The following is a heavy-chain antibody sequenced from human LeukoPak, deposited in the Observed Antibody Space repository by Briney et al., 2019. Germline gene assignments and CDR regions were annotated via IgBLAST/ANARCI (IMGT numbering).Heavy chain of an antibody. D-gene: IGHD1-7*01. CDR2: ISWSSGSI. CDR3: AKDKTGTNPLDY. Sequence: GGSLRLSCAASGFTFDDYAMHWVRHAPGKGLEWVSGISWSSGSIGYADSVKGRFTISRDNAKNSLYLQMNSLRAEDTALYYCAKDKTGTNPLDYWGQGTLVTVSS. J-gene: IGHJ4*02. V-gene: IGHV3-9*01. CDR1: GFTFDDYA.